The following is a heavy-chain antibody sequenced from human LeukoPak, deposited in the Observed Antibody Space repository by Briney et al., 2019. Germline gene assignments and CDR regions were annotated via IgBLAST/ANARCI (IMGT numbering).Heavy chain of an antibody. CDR1: GFTFSSYS. V-gene: IGHV3-48*04. D-gene: IGHD6-19*01. J-gene: IGHJ4*02. Sequence: GGSLRLSCAASGFTFSSYSMNWVRQAPGKGLEWVSYISSSSSTIYYADSVKGRFTISRDNAKNSLYLQMNSLRAEDTTVYYCAKITSIAVAGKDWGQGTLVTVSS. CDR2: ISSSSSTI. CDR3: AKITSIAVAGKD.